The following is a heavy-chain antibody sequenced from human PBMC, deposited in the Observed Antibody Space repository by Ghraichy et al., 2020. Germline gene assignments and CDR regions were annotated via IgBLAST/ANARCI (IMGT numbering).Heavy chain of an antibody. D-gene: IGHD2-8*02. V-gene: IGHV4-31*03. CDR1: GVSISSDDYY. J-gene: IGHJ6*02. CDR3: ARDHAGAYYYYARDV. Sequence: SETLSLTCTVSGVSISSDDYYWTWIRQHPGKGLEWIGYIFYSGTTYYNPSLKSRLNMLVDTSKNQFSLKLSSVTAADTAVYYCARDHAGAYYYYARDVWGQGTTATVSS. CDR2: IFYSGTT.